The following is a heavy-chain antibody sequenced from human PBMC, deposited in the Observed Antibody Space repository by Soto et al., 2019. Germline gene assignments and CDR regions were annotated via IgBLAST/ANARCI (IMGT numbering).Heavy chain of an antibody. CDR3: ARIIEFSVSYPYTMDV. CDR1: GYSFTTYW. Sequence: PGESLKISCKGSGYSFTTYWITWVRQMPGKGLEWMGRIDPSDSYTNYSPSFQGHVTISADKSISTAYLQWSSLKASDTAMYYCARIIEFSVSYPYTMDVWGQGTTVTSP. CDR2: IDPSDSYT. J-gene: IGHJ6*02. D-gene: IGHD2-2*02. V-gene: IGHV5-10-1*01.